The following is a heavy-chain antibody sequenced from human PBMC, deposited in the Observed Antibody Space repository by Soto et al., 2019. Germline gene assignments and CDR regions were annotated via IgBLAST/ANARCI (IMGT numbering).Heavy chain of an antibody. CDR2: VYYSGTT. D-gene: IGHD4-17*01. CDR1: GASINNYY. J-gene: IGHJ4*02. CDR3: ARTTAVPNTLRSRYFFDY. Sequence: SETLSLTCSVSGASINNYYWSWIRQPPGKRLEWIGYVYYSGTTNYNPSLKSRVTISVDLSKNRFSLRLSSVTTADTALYYCARTTAVPNTLRSRYFFDYWGQGTLVTVSS. V-gene: IGHV4-59*01.